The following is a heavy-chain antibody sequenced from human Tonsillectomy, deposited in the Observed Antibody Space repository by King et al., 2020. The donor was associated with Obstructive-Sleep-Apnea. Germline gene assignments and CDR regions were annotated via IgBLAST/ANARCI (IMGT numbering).Heavy chain of an antibody. CDR1: GFNFSNYG. CDR3: AKGVGRK. CDR2: IWYVGSNK. D-gene: IGHD1-14*01. Sequence: VQLVESGGGVVQPGRSLRLSCGASGFNFSNYGMHWVRQAPGKGLEWVAVIWYVGSNKYYSDSVKGRFTISSDNSKNTLDPQMNSQRAEDKAVYYCAKGVGRKWGQGTLVTVSS. J-gene: IGHJ4*02. V-gene: IGHV3-33*06.